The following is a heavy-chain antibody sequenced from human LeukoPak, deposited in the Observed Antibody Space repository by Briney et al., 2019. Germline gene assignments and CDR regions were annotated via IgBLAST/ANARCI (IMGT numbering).Heavy chain of an antibody. D-gene: IGHD2/OR15-2a*01. CDR3: ARGALSYSFDP. Sequence: GGSLRLACAASRYTFSSYAMSWVRQAPGKGLEWVSAISSSGGSTYYADSVKGRFTISRDNSKNTLYLQMNSLRAADTAVHFCARGALSYSFDPWGQGTLVIVSS. J-gene: IGHJ5*02. CDR2: ISSSGGST. V-gene: IGHV3-23*01. CDR1: RYTFSSYA.